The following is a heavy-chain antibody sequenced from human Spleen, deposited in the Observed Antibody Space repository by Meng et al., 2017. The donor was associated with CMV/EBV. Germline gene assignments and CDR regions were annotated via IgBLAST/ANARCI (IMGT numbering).Heavy chain of an antibody. J-gene: IGHJ4*02. V-gene: IGHV3-43D*04. D-gene: IGHD7-27*01. CDR1: GFTFDDYA. Sequence: GESLKISCAASGFTFDDYAMHWVRQAPGKGLEWVSVIYSGGSTYYADSVKGRFSISRDNAKNSLYLQMNSLRVEDTAIYYCARDSPKTGDRRDYWGQGTLVTVSS. CDR3: ARDSPKTGDRRDY. CDR2: IYSGGST.